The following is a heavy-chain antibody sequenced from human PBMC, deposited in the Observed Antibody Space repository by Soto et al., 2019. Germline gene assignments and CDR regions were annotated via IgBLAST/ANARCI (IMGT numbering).Heavy chain of an antibody. CDR1: GGSISSGDYY. CDR3: SRKRPPHPQGGSYYFDY. V-gene: IGHV4-30-4*01. J-gene: IGHJ4*02. D-gene: IGHD1-26*01. Sequence: ASETLSLTCTVSGGSISSGDYYWSWIRQPPGKGLEWIGYIYYSGSTYYNPSLKSRVTISVDTSKNQFSLKLSSVTAADTAVYYYSRKRPPHPQGGSYYFDYWGQGTLVTVSS. CDR2: IYYSGST.